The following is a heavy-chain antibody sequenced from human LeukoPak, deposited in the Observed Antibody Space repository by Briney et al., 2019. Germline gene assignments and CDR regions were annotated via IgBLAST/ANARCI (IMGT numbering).Heavy chain of an antibody. CDR2: MNPNSGNT. CDR1: GYTCTSYD. CDR3: ARGLFLAPFDY. V-gene: IGHV1-8*01. Sequence: ASVKVSCKASGYTCTSYDINWGRHPTRQGLEWMGWMNPNSGNTGYAQKFQGRVTMTRNTSISTAYMELSSLRSEDTAVYYCARGLFLAPFDYWGQGTLVTVSS. D-gene: IGHD2/OR15-2a*01. J-gene: IGHJ4*02.